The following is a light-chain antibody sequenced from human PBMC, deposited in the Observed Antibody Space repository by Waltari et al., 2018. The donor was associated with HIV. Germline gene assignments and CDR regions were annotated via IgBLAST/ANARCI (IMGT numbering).Light chain of an antibody. CDR2: KER. J-gene: IGLJ3*02. CDR3: QSADSSGTSWV. Sequence: SYELTQPPSVSVSPGQTARITCSGDALPKQYAYWYQQKPGQAPVLVIDKERERPSGIPERFSGSSSGTTVTLTISGVQAEDEADYYCQSADSSGTSWVFGGGTKLTVL. V-gene: IGLV3-25*03. CDR1: ALPKQY.